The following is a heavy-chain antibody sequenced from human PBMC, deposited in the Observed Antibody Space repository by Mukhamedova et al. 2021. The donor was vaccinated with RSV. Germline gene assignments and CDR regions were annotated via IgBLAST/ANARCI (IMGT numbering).Heavy chain of an antibody. CDR3: ARGAGTTRGGGDY. Sequence: IRQPPGKGLEWIGEINHSGSTNYNPSLKSRVTISVDTSKNQFSLKLSSVTAADTAVYYCARGAGTTRGGGDYCGQGTLVTVSS. V-gene: IGHV4-34*01. J-gene: IGHJ4*02. CDR2: INHSGST. D-gene: IGHD1-7*01.